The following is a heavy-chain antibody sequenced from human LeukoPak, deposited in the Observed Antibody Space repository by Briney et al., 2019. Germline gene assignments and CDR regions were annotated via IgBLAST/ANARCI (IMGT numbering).Heavy chain of an antibody. CDR3: AKDPSPYVSTDY. D-gene: IGHD3-10*02. CDR2: ISGSGATT. J-gene: IGHJ4*02. Sequence: PGGSLRLSCAASGFTFSNYDMSWVRQAPGKGREWVSSISGSGATTYYAEFVKGRLTISRDNSKNTLHLQINSLRADDTAVYYCAKDPSPYVSTDYWGQGTLVTVSS. CDR1: GFTFSNYD. V-gene: IGHV3-23*01.